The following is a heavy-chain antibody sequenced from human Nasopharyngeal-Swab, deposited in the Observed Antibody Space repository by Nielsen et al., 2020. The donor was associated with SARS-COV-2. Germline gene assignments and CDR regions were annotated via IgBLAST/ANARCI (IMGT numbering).Heavy chain of an antibody. CDR2: INHSGST. CDR1: GGSFSGYY. V-gene: IGHV4-34*01. CDR3: ARGQRLWFGETGMDV. J-gene: IGHJ6*02. D-gene: IGHD3-10*01. Sequence: SETLSLTCAAYGGSFSGYYWSWIRQPPGKGLEWIGEINHSGSTNYNPSLKSRVTISVDTSKNQFSLKLSSVTAADTAVYYCARGQRLWFGETGMDVWGQGTTVTVSS.